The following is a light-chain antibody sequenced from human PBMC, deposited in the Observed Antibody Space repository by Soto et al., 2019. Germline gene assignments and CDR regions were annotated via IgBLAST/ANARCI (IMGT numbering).Light chain of an antibody. CDR1: SSNIGNNY. CDR3: GTWDTSLRVFYV. J-gene: IGLJ1*01. Sequence: QSALTQPPSVSAAPGQNVTISCSGTSSNIGNNYVSWYQHLPGTAPRILIYDNYKRPSGFPDRFSGFKSGTSATLGITGLQTGDEADYYCGTWDTSLRVFYVFGSGTKLTVL. V-gene: IGLV1-51*01. CDR2: DNY.